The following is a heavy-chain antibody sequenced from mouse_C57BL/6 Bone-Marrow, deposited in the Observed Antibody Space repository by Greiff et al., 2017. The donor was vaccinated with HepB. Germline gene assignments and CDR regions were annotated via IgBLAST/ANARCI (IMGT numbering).Heavy chain of an antibody. CDR2: IYPGDGDT. V-gene: IGHV1-82*01. Sequence: QVQLQQSGPELVKPGASVKISCKASGYPFSSSWMNWVKQRPGKGLEWIGRIYPGDGDTNYNGKFKGKATLTADKSSSTAYMQLSSLTSEDSAVYFCAPLYYGSSRFAYWGQGTLVTVSA. D-gene: IGHD1-1*01. CDR3: APLYYGSSRFAY. J-gene: IGHJ3*01. CDR1: GYPFSSSW.